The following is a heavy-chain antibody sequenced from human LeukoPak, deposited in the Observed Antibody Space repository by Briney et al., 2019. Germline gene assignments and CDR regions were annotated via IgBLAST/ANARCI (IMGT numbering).Heavy chain of an antibody. V-gene: IGHV5-51*01. J-gene: IGHJ4*02. CDR1: GYRFTNYW. CDR3: ARQGAELGNFDY. Sequence: GESLQISCQGSGYRFTNYWIGWVRQMPGEGLEWMGAVSPADSDTRYSPSFQGQVTISADESINTAYLQLTSLKASETAMYYCARQGAELGNFDYWGQGTLVIVSS. D-gene: IGHD3-16*01. CDR2: VSPADSDT.